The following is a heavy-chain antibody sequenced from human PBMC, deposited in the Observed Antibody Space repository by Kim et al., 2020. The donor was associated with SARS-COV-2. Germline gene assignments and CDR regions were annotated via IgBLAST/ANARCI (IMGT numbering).Heavy chain of an antibody. Sequence: ASVKVSCKASGYTFTGYYMHWVRQAPGQGLEWMGRINPNSGGTNYAQKFQGRVTMTRDTSISTAYMELSRLRSDDTAVYYCARGEYYDFWSGRLHDAFDIWGQGTMVTVSS. CDR1: GYTFTGYY. CDR3: ARGEYYDFWSGRLHDAFDI. CDR2: INPNSGGT. V-gene: IGHV1-2*06. D-gene: IGHD3-3*01. J-gene: IGHJ3*02.